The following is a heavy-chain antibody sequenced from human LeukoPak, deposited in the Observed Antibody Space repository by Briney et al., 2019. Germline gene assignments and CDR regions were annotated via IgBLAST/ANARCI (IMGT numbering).Heavy chain of an antibody. D-gene: IGHD2-2*01. CDR2: ISGSGGST. CDR3: AKVVWYCSSTSCSTMGAFDI. CDR1: GFTFSSYA. Sequence: GGSLRLSCAASGFTFSSYAMSWVRQAPGKGLEWVSAISGSGGSTYYADSVKGRFTISRDNSKNTLYLQMNSLRAEDTAVYYCAKVVWYCSSTSCSTMGAFDIWGQGTMVTVSS. J-gene: IGHJ3*02. V-gene: IGHV3-23*01.